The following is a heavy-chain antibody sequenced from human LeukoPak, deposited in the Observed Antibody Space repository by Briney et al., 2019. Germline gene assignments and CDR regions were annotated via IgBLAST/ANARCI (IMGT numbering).Heavy chain of an antibody. J-gene: IGHJ4*02. D-gene: IGHD3-3*01. CDR1: GFTFSSYG. V-gene: IGHV3-33*01. Sequence: GGSLRLSCAASGFTFSSYGMHWVRQAPGKGLEWVAVIWYDGSNKYYADSVKGRFTISRDNSKNTLYLQMNSLRAEDTAVYYCARDGYYSFYDYWGQGTLVTVSS. CDR3: ARDGYYSFYDY. CDR2: IWYDGSNK.